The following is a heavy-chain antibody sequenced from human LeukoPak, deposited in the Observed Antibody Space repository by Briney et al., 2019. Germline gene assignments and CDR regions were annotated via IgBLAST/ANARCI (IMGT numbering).Heavy chain of an antibody. Sequence: GGSLRLSCAASGFTFSTYAMSWVRQAPGKGLEWVSAISGSGGSTYYADSVKGRFTISRDNSKNTLYLQMNSLRAEDTAVYHCAKLGGSGSYVWGQGTLSPSPQ. CDR1: GFTFSTYA. V-gene: IGHV3-23*01. CDR2: ISGSGGST. CDR3: AKLGGSGSYV. D-gene: IGHD3-10*01. J-gene: IGHJ4*02.